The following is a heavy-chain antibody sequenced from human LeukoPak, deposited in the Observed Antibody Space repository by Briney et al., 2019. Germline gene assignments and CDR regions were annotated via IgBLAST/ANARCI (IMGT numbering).Heavy chain of an antibody. CDR1: GYTFTSYY. D-gene: IGHD5-12*01. Sequence: ASVKVSCKASGYTFTSYYMHWVRQAPGQGLEWMGGIIPIFGTANYAQKFQGRVTITADESTSTAYMELSSLRSEDTAVYYCARDSALLRVARYYYGMDVWGQGTTVTVSS. CDR2: IIPIFGTA. J-gene: IGHJ6*02. V-gene: IGHV1-69*13. CDR3: ARDSALLRVARYYYGMDV.